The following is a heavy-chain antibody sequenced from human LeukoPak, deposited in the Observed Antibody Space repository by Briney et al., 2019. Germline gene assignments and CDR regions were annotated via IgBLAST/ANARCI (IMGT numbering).Heavy chain of an antibody. CDR1: GGSISGYY. V-gene: IGHV4-34*01. J-gene: IGHJ4*02. D-gene: IGHD3-22*01. Sequence: SETLSLTCTVSGGSISGYYWSWIRQPPGKGLEWIGEINHSGSTNYNPSLKSRVTISVDTSKNQFSLKLSSVTAADTAVYYCARAAYYYDSSGYYYAYYFDYWGQGTLVTVSS. CDR2: INHSGST. CDR3: ARAAYYYDSSGYYYAYYFDY.